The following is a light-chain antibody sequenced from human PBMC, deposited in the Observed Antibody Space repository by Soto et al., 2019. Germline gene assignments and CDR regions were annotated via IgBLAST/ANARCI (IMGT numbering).Light chain of an antibody. CDR1: RSDVGSFNR. V-gene: IGLV2-18*02. CDR3: TSYTTSNTPVI. J-gene: IGLJ2*01. CDR2: EVN. Sequence: QSALTQPPSVSGPPGQSVTISCRGTRSDVGSFNRVSWYQQAPGAAPRLLIYEVNNRPSGVPDRFSGSKSGDTASLTISGLQAEDEADYYCTSYTTSNTPVIFGGGNKLTVL.